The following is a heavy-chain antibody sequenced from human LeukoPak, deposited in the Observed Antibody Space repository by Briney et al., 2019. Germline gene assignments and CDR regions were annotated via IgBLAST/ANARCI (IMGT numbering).Heavy chain of an antibody. CDR2: ISDSGGST. J-gene: IGHJ4*02. D-gene: IGHD3-3*01. V-gene: IGHV3-23*01. Sequence: PGRSLRLSCAASGVTFSSYAMSWVRQAPGKGLEWVAAISDSGGSTYYADSVKGRFTISRDNSKNTLYLQMNSLRAEDTAVYFCAKATYDFWSSYDYWGQGTLVTVSS. CDR1: GVTFSSYA. CDR3: AKATYDFWSSYDY.